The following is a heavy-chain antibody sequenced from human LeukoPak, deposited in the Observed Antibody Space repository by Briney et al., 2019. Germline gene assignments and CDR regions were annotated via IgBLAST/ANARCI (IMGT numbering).Heavy chain of an antibody. D-gene: IGHD1-1*01. J-gene: IGHJ4*02. CDR2: IVGSSSNI. V-gene: IGHV3-48*04. Sequence: GSLRLSCTASGFSFSTYSMNWVRQAPGKGLEWVSYIVGSSSNIYYADSVKGRFTISRDNAKNSLYLQMDSLRAEDTAVYYCATDSPETAAFDYWGQGTLVTVSS. CDR3: ATDSPETAAFDY. CDR1: GFSFSTYS.